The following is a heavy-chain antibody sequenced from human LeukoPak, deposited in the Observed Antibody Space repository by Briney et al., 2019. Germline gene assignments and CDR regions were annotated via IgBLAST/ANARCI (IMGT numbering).Heavy chain of an antibody. CDR3: ARRGDYSNYYYYMDV. Sequence: PSETLSLTCTVSGGSISSSSYYWGWIRQPPGKGLEWIGYIYHSGSTYYNPSLKSRVTISVDRSKNQFSLKLSSMTAADTAVYYCARRGDYSNYYYYMDVWGKGTTVTVSS. J-gene: IGHJ6*03. CDR2: IYHSGST. CDR1: GGSISSSSYY. V-gene: IGHV4-39*07. D-gene: IGHD4-11*01.